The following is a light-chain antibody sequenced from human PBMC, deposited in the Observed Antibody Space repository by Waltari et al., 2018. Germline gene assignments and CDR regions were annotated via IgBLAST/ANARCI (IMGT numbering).Light chain of an antibody. Sequence: QSALTQPASVSGSPGQSITIPCTGTSSDVGGYNYVLWYQQHPGKVPKLLIFDVSNRPSGVSNRFSGSKSGNTASLTISGLQAEDESDYYCCSFTSRSTWVFGGGTKLTVL. CDR2: DVS. CDR1: SSDVGGYNY. CDR3: CSFTSRSTWV. V-gene: IGLV2-14*01. J-gene: IGLJ3*02.